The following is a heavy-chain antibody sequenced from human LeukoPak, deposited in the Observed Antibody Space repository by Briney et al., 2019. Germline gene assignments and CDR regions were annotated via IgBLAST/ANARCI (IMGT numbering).Heavy chain of an antibody. CDR3: AGMGIAARPIKYNWFDP. V-gene: IGHV4-4*09. D-gene: IGHD6-6*01. Sequence: SETLSLTCTVSGGSISSYYWSWIRQPPGKGLEWIGYICTSGSTNYNPSLKSRVAISVDTSKNQFSLKLSSVTAAVTAVYYCAGMGIAARPIKYNWFDPWGQGTLVTVSS. J-gene: IGHJ5*02. CDR2: ICTSGST. CDR1: GGSISSYY.